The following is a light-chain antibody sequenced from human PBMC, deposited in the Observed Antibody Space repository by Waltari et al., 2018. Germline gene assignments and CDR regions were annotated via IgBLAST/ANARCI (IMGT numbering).Light chain of an antibody. CDR2: AAS. Sequence: DIQMTQSPSSLSASVGDRVTITCRASQSISSYLNWYQQKPGKAPKRLIYAASSLQSGVPSRFSGSGSGTDFTLTINSLQPEDFATYYCQQSSSTPPFTFGPGTKVDIK. CDR3: QQSSSTPPFT. J-gene: IGKJ3*01. V-gene: IGKV1-39*01. CDR1: QSISSY.